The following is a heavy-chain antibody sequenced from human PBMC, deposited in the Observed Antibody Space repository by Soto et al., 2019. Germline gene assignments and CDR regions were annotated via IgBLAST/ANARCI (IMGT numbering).Heavy chain of an antibody. Sequence: QVQLVESGGGVVQPGRSLRLSCAASGFTFSSYGMHWVRQAPGKGLEWVAVIWYDGSNKYYADSVKGRFTISRDNSKNTLYLQMNSLRAEDTAVYYCARGGSAIAVAYGYWGQGTLVTVSS. V-gene: IGHV3-33*01. D-gene: IGHD6-19*01. CDR1: GFTFSSYG. CDR3: ARGGSAIAVAYGY. CDR2: IWYDGSNK. J-gene: IGHJ4*02.